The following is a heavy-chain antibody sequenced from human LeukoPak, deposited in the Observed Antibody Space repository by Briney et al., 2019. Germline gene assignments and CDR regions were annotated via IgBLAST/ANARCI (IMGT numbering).Heavy chain of an antibody. CDR3: ARNFDMKGFDP. J-gene: IGHJ5*02. V-gene: IGHV1-2*02. D-gene: IGHD3-9*01. CDR1: GYTFTGYY. Sequence: ASVKVSCKASGYTFTGYYMNWVRQAPGQGLEWMGWINSDSGFTKYAQKFQGRVTMTRDTSITTVYMDLTRLTSDDTAVYYCARNFDMKGFDPWGQGTPVTVSS. CDR2: INSDSGFT.